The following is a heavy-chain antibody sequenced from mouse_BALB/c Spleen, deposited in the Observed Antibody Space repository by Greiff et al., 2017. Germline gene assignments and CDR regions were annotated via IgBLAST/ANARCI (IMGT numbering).Heavy chain of an antibody. J-gene: IGHJ4*01. CDR2: ISSGGST. CDR3: ASLYAMDY. CDR1: GFTFSSYA. Sequence: DVQLVESGGGLVKPGGSLKLSCAASGFTFSSYAMSWVRQTPEKRLEWVASISSGGSTYYPDSVKGRFTISRDNARNILYLQMSSLRSEDTAMYYCASLYAMDYWGQGTSVTVSS. V-gene: IGHV5-6-5*01.